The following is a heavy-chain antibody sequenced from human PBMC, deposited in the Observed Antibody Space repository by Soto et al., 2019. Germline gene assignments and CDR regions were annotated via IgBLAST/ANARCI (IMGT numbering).Heavy chain of an antibody. J-gene: IGHJ4*02. CDR3: ARGIGYCSSINCYSSRRLRFDS. V-gene: IGHV4-34*01. CDR2: VNHSGTT. CDR1: GGSFSGYY. Sequence: SETLSLTCAVYGGSFSGYYWTWIRQSPEKGLEWIGEVNHSGTTYYNPSLKTRVTISVHTPKNQFSLKMSSVTAADTAVYYRARGIGYCSSINCYSSRRLRFDSWGQGTLVTVSS. D-gene: IGHD2-2*01.